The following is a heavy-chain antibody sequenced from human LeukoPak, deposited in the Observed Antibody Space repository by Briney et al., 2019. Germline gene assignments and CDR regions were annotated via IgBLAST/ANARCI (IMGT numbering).Heavy chain of an antibody. Sequence: ASVKVSCKASGYTFTSYDINWVRQATGQGLEWMGWMNPNSGNTGYAQKFQGRVTITRNTSISTAYMELSSLRSEDTAVYYCARCLGYCSGRSCYRRFDPWGQRTLVTVSS. CDR3: ARCLGYCSGRSCYRRFDP. D-gene: IGHD2-15*01. CDR2: MNPNSGNT. V-gene: IGHV1-8*03. CDR1: GYTFTSYD. J-gene: IGHJ5*02.